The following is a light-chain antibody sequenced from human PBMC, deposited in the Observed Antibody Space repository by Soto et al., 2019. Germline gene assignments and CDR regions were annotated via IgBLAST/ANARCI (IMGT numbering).Light chain of an antibody. CDR3: QQYNTYTWT. Sequence: DIQMTQSPSTLSASVGDRVTITCRASQSISSWLAWYQQKPGKAPKLLIYDASSLESGVPSRFSGSGSGKEFTLTISSLHPDDFATYYCQQYNTYTWTFGQGTKVEIK. CDR1: QSISSW. CDR2: DAS. J-gene: IGKJ1*01. V-gene: IGKV1-5*01.